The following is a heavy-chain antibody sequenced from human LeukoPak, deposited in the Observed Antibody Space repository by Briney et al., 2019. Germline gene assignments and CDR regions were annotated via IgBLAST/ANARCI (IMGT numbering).Heavy chain of an antibody. Sequence: GASVKVSCKASGYSFTAHYLHWVRQAPGQGLEWMGWIMPNNGAIGYAQKFQGRVTMTRDTSISTAYMELTSLTSDDTAVYYCARVRDLPVRGQGTTVTVSS. CDR3: ARVRDLPV. CDR1: GYSFTAHY. CDR2: IMPNNGAI. J-gene: IGHJ6*02. V-gene: IGHV1-2*02.